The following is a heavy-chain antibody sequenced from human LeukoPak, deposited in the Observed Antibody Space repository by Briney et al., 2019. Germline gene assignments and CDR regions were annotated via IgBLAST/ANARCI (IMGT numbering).Heavy chain of an antibody. CDR2: ISANAVST. CDR1: RFTFSSYT. J-gene: IGHJ6*03. CDR3: ASMPSTEIYYFYYMDV. V-gene: IGHV3-23*01. Sequence: GGSLRLSCADSRFTFSSYTMNWVRQAPGKGLEWVSGISANAVSTYYADSVKGRFTISRDNSKSTLYLHMDRLGTEDTAVYYCASMPSTEIYYFYYMDVWGKGTTVTVSS. D-gene: IGHD2-2*01.